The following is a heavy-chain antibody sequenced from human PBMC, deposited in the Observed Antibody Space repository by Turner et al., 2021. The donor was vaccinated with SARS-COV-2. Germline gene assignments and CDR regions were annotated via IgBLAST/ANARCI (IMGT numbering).Heavy chain of an antibody. Sequence: QLQLQESGPGLVKPSETLSLTCTVPGGSISSSSYYWGWIRQPPGMGLEWIGSIYYSGSTYYNPSLKSRVTISVDTSKNQFSLKLSSVTAADTAVYYCARHWEVAAAAYLARFDPWGQGTLVTVSS. D-gene: IGHD6-13*01. CDR3: ARHWEVAAAAYLARFDP. J-gene: IGHJ5*02. CDR1: GGSISSSSYY. CDR2: IYYSGST. V-gene: IGHV4-39*01.